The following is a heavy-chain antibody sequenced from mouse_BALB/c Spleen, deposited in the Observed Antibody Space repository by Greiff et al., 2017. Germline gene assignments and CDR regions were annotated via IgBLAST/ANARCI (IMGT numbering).Heavy chain of an antibody. CDR2: IYPGNSDT. J-gene: IGHJ2*01. CDR3: TRVRLRYYCDD. V-gene: IGHV1-5*01. CDR1: GYTFTSYW. D-gene: IGHD1-1*01. Sequence: VQLQQSGTVLARPGASVKMSCKASGYTFTSYWLHWVKQRPGQGLEWIGAIYPGNSDTSYNQKFKGKAKLTAVTSTSTAYMELSSLTKEDSAVYYCTRVRLRYYCDDWGQGTTLTVAS.